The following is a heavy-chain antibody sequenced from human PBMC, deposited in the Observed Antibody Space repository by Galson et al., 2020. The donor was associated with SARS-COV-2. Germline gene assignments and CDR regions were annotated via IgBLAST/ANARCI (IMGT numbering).Heavy chain of an antibody. V-gene: IGHV1-24*01. CDR3: ATSSPMGRANWFDP. D-gene: IGHD3-10*01. CDR2: FDPEDGET. CDR1: GYTLTELS. J-gene: IGHJ5*02. Sequence: ASVKVSCKVSGYTLTELSMHWVRQAPGKGLEWMGGFDPEDGETIYAQKFQGRVTMTEDTSTDTAYMELSSLRSEDTAVYYCATSSPMGRANWFDPWGQGTLVTVSS.